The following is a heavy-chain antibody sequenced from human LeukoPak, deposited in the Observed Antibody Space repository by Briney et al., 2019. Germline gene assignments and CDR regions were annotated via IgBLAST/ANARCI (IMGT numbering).Heavy chain of an antibody. CDR3: ARVWGSYGSSMAFDY. J-gene: IGHJ4*02. CDR2: IIPIFGTA. CDR1: GGTFSSYA. Sequence: GASVKVSCKASGGTFSSYAISWVRQAPGQGLEWMGGIIPIFGTANYAQKFQGRVTITADKSTSTAYMELSSLRSEDTAVYYCARVWGSYGSSMAFDYWGQGSLVTVSS. D-gene: IGHD6-6*01. V-gene: IGHV1-69*06.